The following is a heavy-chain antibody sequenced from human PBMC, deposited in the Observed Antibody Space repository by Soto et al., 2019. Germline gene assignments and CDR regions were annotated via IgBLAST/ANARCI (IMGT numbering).Heavy chain of an antibody. CDR1: GGTFSSYS. D-gene: IGHD3-9*01. V-gene: IGHV1-69*01. CDR2: IIPTFGTA. CDR3: ARAPNILTATYYFDY. J-gene: IGHJ4*02. Sequence: QVQLVQSGAEVKKPGSSVKVSCKASGGTFSSYSINWVRQAPGQGLEWMGGIIPTFGTANNAQKFQGRVTITADESATTVYMELSSLRSEDTALYYCARAPNILTATYYFDYWGQGTLVTVSS.